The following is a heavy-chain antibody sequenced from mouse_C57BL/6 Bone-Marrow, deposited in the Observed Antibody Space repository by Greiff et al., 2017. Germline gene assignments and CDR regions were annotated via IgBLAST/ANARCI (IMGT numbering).Heavy chain of an antibody. CDR2: ILPGSGST. J-gene: IGHJ2*01. Sequence: QVHLQQSGAELMKPGASVKLSCKATGYTFTGYWIPWVKQRPGHGLEWIGEILPGSGSTNYNEKFKGKATFTADTSSNTAYMQLSSLTTEDSANYYAGRSGLRLREEFDYGGQGTTLTVSA. V-gene: IGHV1-9*01. CDR1: GYTFTGYW. CDR3: GRSGLRLREEFDY. D-gene: IGHD3-2*02.